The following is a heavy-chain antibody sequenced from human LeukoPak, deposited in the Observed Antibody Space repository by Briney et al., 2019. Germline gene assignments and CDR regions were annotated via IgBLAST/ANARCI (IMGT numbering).Heavy chain of an antibody. D-gene: IGHD3-22*01. V-gene: IGHV3-33*01. J-gene: IGHJ6*02. CDR3: ARASGYRDQYYYYGMDV. Sequence: GSLRLSCVASGFTFSSYGMHWVRQAPGKGLEWVAVIWYDGSNKYYADSVKGRFTISRDNSKNTLYLQMNNLRAEDTAVYYCARASGYRDQYYYYGMDVWGQGTTVTVSS. CDR1: GFTFSSYG. CDR2: IWYDGSNK.